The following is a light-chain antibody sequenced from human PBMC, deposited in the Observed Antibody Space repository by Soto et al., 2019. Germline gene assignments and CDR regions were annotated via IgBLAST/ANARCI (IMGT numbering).Light chain of an antibody. CDR2: ETS. V-gene: IGKV1-5*03. Sequence: DIQVTQSPSTLSASVGDRVTITCRASQSIGEWLAWYQQKPGTAPQLLIYETSTLDSGVPSRFSGSGSGTEFTLTISSLQPDDFATYYCQEYTTSSRTFGQGTNVEIK. CDR3: QEYTTSSRT. CDR1: QSIGEW. J-gene: IGKJ1*01.